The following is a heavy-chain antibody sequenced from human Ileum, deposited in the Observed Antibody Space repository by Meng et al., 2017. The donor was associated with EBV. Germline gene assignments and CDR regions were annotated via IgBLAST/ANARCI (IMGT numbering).Heavy chain of an antibody. Sequence: QVHLQETAPVLAKPSGPRSLTCVVSGGSISRRDWGSWVRQPPGKGLEWIGETSHSGSTNYSPSLKSRVTISLDKSKNQLSLKLNSVTAADTAVYYCASSDYYRSDYWGQGTLVTVSS. CDR1: GGSISRRDW. V-gene: IGHV4-4*02. D-gene: IGHD3-22*01. CDR3: ASSDYYRSDY. J-gene: IGHJ4*02. CDR2: TSHSGST.